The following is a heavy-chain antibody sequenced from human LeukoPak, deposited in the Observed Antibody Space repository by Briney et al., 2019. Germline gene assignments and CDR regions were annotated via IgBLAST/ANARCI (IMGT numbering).Heavy chain of an antibody. D-gene: IGHD6-13*01. Sequence: GGSLRLSCAASGFTFSGYAMNWVRQAPGKGLEWVANIKNDGAVKNYVDSVKGRFTISRDNAKNSLYLQMNSLRAEDTAVYYCAKDSYSKGDFWGQGVLVTVSS. CDR1: GFTFSGYA. V-gene: IGHV3-7*01. CDR3: AKDSYSKGDF. J-gene: IGHJ4*02. CDR2: IKNDGAVK.